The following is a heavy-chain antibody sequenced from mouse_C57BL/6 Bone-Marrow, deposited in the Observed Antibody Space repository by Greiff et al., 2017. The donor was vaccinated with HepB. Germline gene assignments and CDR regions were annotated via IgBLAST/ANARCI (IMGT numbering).Heavy chain of an antibody. V-gene: IGHV1-85*01. Sequence: VQLQQSGPELVKPGASVQLSCKASGYTFTSYDLNWVKQRPGQGLAWIGWLYPRDGSTKYNEKFKGKATLTVDTSSSTAYRELHSRTAEDSAVYFCARSGSSYNYFDDWGQGTTLTGSS. J-gene: IGHJ2*01. CDR3: ARSGSSYNYFDD. CDR2: LYPRDGST. D-gene: IGHD1-1*01. CDR1: GYTFTSYD.